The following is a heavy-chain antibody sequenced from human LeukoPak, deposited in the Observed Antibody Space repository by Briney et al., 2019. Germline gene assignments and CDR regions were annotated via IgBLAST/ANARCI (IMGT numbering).Heavy chain of an antibody. Sequence: PSQTLSLTCAVSGGSISSGGYSWSWIRQPPGTGLEWIGYVYHSGSTYYNPSLKSRVTISVDRSKNQFSLKLSSVTAADTAVYYCASGARDYYDSSGSRSWFDPWGQGTLVTVSS. CDR3: ASGARDYYDSSGSRSWFDP. D-gene: IGHD3-22*01. J-gene: IGHJ5*02. V-gene: IGHV4-30-2*01. CDR2: VYHSGST. CDR1: GGSISSGGYS.